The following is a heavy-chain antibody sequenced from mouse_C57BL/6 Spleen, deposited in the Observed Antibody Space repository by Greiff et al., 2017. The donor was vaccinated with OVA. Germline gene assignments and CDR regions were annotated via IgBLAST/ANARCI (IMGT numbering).Heavy chain of an antibody. CDR2: IDPEDGET. CDR1: GFNIKDYY. D-gene: IGHD1-1*01. Sequence: EVKLMESGAELVKPGASVKLSCTASGFNIKDYYMHWVKQRTEQGLEWIGRIDPEDGETKYAPKFQGKATITADPSSNTAYLQLSSLTSEDTAVYYCARNYGSSYEDYFDYWGQGTTLTVSS. CDR3: ARNYGSSYEDYFDY. J-gene: IGHJ2*01. V-gene: IGHV14-2*01.